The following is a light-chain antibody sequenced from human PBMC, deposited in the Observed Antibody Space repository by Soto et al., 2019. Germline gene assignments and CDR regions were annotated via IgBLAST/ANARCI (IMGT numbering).Light chain of an antibody. CDR2: GDN. Sequence: QAVLTQPPSVSGAPGQRVTIPCTGSNSNIGSFYDVHWYQQLPGTVPKLLIYGDNNRPSGVPDRFSGSKSGTSASLAITGLQAEDEADYYCQSYDNSLSHVVFGGRTKLTVL. CDR1: NSNIGSFYD. CDR3: QSYDNSLSHVV. J-gene: IGLJ2*01. V-gene: IGLV1-40*01.